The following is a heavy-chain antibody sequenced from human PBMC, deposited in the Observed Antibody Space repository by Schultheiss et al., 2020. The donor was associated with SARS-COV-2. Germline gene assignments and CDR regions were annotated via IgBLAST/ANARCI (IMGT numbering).Heavy chain of an antibody. CDR1: GFTFDHYA. D-gene: IGHD2-21*01. CDR3: AKGAELIEDAFDI. J-gene: IGHJ3*02. V-gene: IGHV3-9*01. Sequence: GGSLRLSCAASGFTFDHYAMHWVRQAPGKGLEWVSGISWNSGSIGYADSVKGRFTISRDNAKNSLYLQMNSLRAEDTALYYCAKGAELIEDAFDIWGQGTMVTVSS. CDR2: ISWNSGSI.